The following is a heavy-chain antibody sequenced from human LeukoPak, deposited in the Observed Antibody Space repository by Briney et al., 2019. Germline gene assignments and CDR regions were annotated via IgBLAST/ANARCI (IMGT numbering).Heavy chain of an antibody. D-gene: IGHD4-17*01. Sequence: QPGGSLRLSCAASGLTFRCFGLNWVRAAPGKGLGWVSYISSTASTTYYADSAYGRFTISTDNAKSSPFLQMNSLRAEATAVYYCARDLTYYGADWFDPWGQRTLVTVSS. CDR3: ARDLTYYGADWFDP. J-gene: IGHJ5*01. CDR1: GLTFRCFG. CDR2: ISSTASTT. V-gene: IGHV3-48*04.